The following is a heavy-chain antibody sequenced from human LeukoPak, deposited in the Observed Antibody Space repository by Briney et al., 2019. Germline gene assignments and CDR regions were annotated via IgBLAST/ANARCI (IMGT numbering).Heavy chain of an antibody. Sequence: SETLSLTCTVSGGSISSYYWSWIRQPAGKGLEWIGRIYTSGSNNYNPSLKSRVTISVDKSKNQFSLKLSSVTAADTAVYYCAREAYYDSSGYYQRVFDYWGQGTLVTVSS. CDR3: AREAYYDSSGYYQRVFDY. D-gene: IGHD3-22*01. CDR1: GGSISSYY. CDR2: IYTSGSN. V-gene: IGHV4-4*07. J-gene: IGHJ4*02.